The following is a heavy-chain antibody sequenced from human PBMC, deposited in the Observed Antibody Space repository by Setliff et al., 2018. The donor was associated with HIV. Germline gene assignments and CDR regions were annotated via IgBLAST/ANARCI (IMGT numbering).Heavy chain of an antibody. J-gene: IGHJ3*02. D-gene: IGHD5-18*01. Sequence: SETLSLTCTVSGYSISSGYYWGWSRQPPGKGLEWIGSIYHSGITYYNSSLKSRVTISIDMSKNQFSLKLTSVAAADTAVYYCAKRPGYGYPFHIWGQGTMVTVSS. CDR2: IYHSGIT. CDR3: AKRPGYGYPFHI. CDR1: GYSISSGYY. V-gene: IGHV4-38-2*02.